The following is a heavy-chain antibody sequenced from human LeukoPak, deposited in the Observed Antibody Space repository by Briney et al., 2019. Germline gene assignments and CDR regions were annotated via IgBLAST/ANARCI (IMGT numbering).Heavy chain of an antibody. D-gene: IGHD6-19*01. V-gene: IGHV4-34*01. J-gene: IGHJ4*02. Sequence: SETLSLTCAVYGGSFSGYYWSWIRQPPGKGLEWIGEINHSGSTNYNPSLKSRVTISVDTSKNQFSLKLSSLTAAETAVYYCARAKGQQWLVLRYWDYWGQGTLVTVSS. CDR3: ARAKGQQWLVLRYWDY. CDR2: INHSGST. CDR1: GGSFSGYY.